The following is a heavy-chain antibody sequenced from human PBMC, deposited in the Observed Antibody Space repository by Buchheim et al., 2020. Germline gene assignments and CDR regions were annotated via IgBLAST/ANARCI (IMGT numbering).Heavy chain of an antibody. CDR2: IWYDGSNK. CDR1: GFTFSSYG. D-gene: IGHD6-13*01. Sequence: QVQLVESGGGVVQPGRSLRLSCAASGFTFSSYGMHWVRQAPGKGLEWVAVIWYDGSNKYYADSVKGRFTISRDNSKNTLYLQMNSLRAEDTAVYYCARDQVPGIAAAGHFDYWGQGTL. J-gene: IGHJ4*02. CDR3: ARDQVPGIAAAGHFDY. V-gene: IGHV3-33*01.